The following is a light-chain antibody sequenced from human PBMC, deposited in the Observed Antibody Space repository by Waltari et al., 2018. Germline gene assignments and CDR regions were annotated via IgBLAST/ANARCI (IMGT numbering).Light chain of an antibody. V-gene: IGKV3-15*01. CDR1: QSLSDN. CDR2: GAS. CDR3: QQYNTWPPIT. Sequence: EIVMTQSPATLSVSPGERATLSCRASQSLSDNLAWYQQKPGQAPRLLIYGASTRATGIPARFSGSGSGTDFILTISSLQSEDFAIYYCQQYNTWPPITFGQGTRVEIK. J-gene: IGKJ5*01.